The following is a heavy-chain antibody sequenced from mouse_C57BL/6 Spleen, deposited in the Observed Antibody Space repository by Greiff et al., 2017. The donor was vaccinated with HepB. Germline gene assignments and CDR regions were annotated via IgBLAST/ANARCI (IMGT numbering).Heavy chain of an antibody. V-gene: IGHV14-4*01. CDR1: GFNIKDDY. CDR3: TTSRKGGFAY. J-gene: IGHJ3*01. CDR2: IDPENGDT. Sequence: EVKLQESGAELVRPGASVKLSCTASGFNIKDDYMHWVKQRPEQGLEWIGWIDPENGDTEYASKFQGKATITADTSSNTAYLQLSSLTSEDTAVYYCTTSRKGGFAYWGQGTLVTVSA.